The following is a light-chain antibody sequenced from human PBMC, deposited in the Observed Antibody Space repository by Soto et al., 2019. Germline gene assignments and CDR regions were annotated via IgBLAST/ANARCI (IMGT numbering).Light chain of an antibody. CDR1: SSDVGGYNY. CDR3: SSYTSSNTLV. Sequence: QLVLTQPASVSGSPGQSITISCTGTSSDVGGYNYVSWYQQDPGKAPKLMIYDVSNRPSGVSSRFSASKSGDTASLTISGLQAEDEADYYCSSYTSSNTLVFGTGTKLTVL. CDR2: DVS. J-gene: IGLJ1*01. V-gene: IGLV2-14*01.